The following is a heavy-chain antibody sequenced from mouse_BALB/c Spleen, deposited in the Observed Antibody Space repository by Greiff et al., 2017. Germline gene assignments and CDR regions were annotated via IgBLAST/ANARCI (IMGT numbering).Heavy chain of an antibody. Sequence: DVQLQESGAELVRPGALVKLSCKASGFNIKDYYMHWVKQRPEQGLEWIGWIDPENGNTIYDPKFQGKASITADTSSNTAYLQLSSLTSEDTAVYYCARGAYGNYSAWFAYWGQGTLVTVSA. V-gene: IGHV14-1*02. CDR1: GFNIKDYY. CDR2: IDPENGNT. J-gene: IGHJ3*01. CDR3: ARGAYGNYSAWFAY. D-gene: IGHD2-1*01.